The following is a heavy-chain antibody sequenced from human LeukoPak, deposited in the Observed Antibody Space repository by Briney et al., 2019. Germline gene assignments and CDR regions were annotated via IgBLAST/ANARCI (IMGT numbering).Heavy chain of an antibody. CDR1: GGSISSYY. J-gene: IGHJ4*02. D-gene: IGHD1-26*01. CDR2: IYYSGST. V-gene: IGHV4-59*01. Sequence: SETLSLTCTVSGGSISSYYWSWIRQPPGKGLEWIGYIYYSGSTNYNPSLKSRVTISVDTSKNQFSLKLSSVTAADTAVYYCARDRVGATTPDYWGQGTLVTVSS. CDR3: ARDRVGATTPDY.